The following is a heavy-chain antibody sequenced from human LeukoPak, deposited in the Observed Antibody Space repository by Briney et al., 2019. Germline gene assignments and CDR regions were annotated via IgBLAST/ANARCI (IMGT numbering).Heavy chain of an antibody. CDR1: GYTFSDYY. CDR2: VFPRSGDT. CDR3: ARPPRDLVSAAPFPF. D-gene: IGHD5/OR15-5a*01. J-gene: IGHJ1*01. V-gene: IGHV1-2*02. Sequence: GASVKVSCKASGYTFSDYYIHWVRQAPGEGLEWVGWVFPRSGDTYYSQRLHGRVAMTTDTSINTAYMELSRLKSDDTGVYFCARPPRDLVSAAPFPFWGQGTPVTVSS.